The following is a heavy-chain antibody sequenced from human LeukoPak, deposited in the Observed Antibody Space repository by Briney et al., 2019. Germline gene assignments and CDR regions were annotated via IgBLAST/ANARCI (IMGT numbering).Heavy chain of an antibody. J-gene: IGHJ6*03. Sequence: GGSLRLSCAASGFTFSDYYMSWIRQAPGKGLEWVSYISSSGSTIYYADSVKGRFTISRDNAKNSLYLQMNSLRAEDTAVYYCARDRDLGVIYYYYYMDVWGKGTTVTVSS. V-gene: IGHV3-11*04. D-gene: IGHD3-10*01. CDR3: ARDRDLGVIYYYYYMDV. CDR1: GFTFSDYY. CDR2: ISSSGSTI.